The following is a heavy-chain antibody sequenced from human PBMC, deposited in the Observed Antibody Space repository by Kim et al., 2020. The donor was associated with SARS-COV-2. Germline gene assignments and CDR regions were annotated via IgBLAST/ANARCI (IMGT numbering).Heavy chain of an antibody. Sequence: GGSLRLSCAASGFTFSDHHMDWVRQAPGKGLEWVGRVKNKAASYTTEYAASVKGRFIVSRDDSSNSLYLQMSSLKADDTAIYYCVRDVKKRDGYSSGWFDWGPGSLVTVSS. V-gene: IGHV3-72*01. CDR3: VRDVKKRDGYSSGWFD. D-gene: IGHD6-19*01. J-gene: IGHJ4*02. CDR2: VKNKAASYTT. CDR1: GFTFSDHH.